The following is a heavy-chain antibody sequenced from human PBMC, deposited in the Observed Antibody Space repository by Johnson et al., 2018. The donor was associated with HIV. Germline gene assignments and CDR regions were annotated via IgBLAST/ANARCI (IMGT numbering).Heavy chain of an antibody. D-gene: IGHD2-15*01. Sequence: VQLVESGGGVVHPGRSLRLSCAASGFTFSSYALYWVRQVPGKGLEWVATISYDGSNKYYADSVKGRFTISRDNSKNTLYLQMNSLRAEDTAVYYCAKGGRGDAFDIWGQGTMVTVSS. CDR1: GFTFSSYA. CDR3: AKGGRGDAFDI. V-gene: IGHV3-30*04. J-gene: IGHJ3*02. CDR2: ISYDGSNK.